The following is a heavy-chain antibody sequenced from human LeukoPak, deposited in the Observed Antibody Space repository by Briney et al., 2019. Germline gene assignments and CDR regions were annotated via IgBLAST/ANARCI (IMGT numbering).Heavy chain of an antibody. V-gene: IGHV3-15*01. J-gene: IGHJ3*02. D-gene: IGHD1-14*01. CDR3: TSYNTRDAFHI. CDR1: GFTVNYAW. Sequence: GGSLRLSCAVSGFTVNYAWMSWVRQAPGKGLGWVGRIKSKTDGGTTDYAAPVKGRFTISRDDSKNTLYLEMNSLKTEDTAVYYCTSYNTRDAFHIWGQGTMVTVSS. CDR2: IKSKTDGGTT.